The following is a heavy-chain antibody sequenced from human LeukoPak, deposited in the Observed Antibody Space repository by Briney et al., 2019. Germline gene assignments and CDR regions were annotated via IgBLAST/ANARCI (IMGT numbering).Heavy chain of an antibody. V-gene: IGHV3-21*01. CDR1: GFTFSSYS. CDR3: ARDKGAIWVVAATTYGMDV. J-gene: IGHJ6*02. D-gene: IGHD2-15*01. CDR2: ISSSSSYI. Sequence: GGSLRLSCAASGFTFSSYSMNWVRQAPGKGLEWVSSISSSSSYIYYADSVKGRFTISRDNAKNSLYLQMNSLRAEDTAEYYCARDKGAIWVVAATTYGMDVWGQGTTVTVPS.